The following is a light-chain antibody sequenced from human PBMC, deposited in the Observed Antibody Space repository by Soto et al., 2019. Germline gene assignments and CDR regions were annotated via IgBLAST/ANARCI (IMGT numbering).Light chain of an antibody. J-gene: IGLJ1*01. CDR2: EVN. Sequence: QSALTQPASVSGSPGQSITISCTGTSSDIGSYNRVSWYQQPPGTAPKLIIYEVNNRPSGVPDRFSGSKSGNTASLTISGLQAEDEADYYCGSWDSSLSAYVFGTGTKVTVL. V-gene: IGLV2-18*02. CDR3: GSWDSSLSAYV. CDR1: SSDIGSYNR.